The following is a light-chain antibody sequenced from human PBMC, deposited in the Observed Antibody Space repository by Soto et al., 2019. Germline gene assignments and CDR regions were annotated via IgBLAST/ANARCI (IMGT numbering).Light chain of an antibody. CDR3: QKAKVFPFP. V-gene: IGKV1-12*01. CDR1: QGISSW. CDR2: ATS. J-gene: IGKJ5*01. Sequence: DIQMTQSPSSVSASVGDRVTITCRASQGISSWLAWYQQKPGKAPKLLIYATSSLPSGVPSRFSGSGSGTDSPLTIATLHPKDFQIYYCQKAKVFPFPFGKGTRLEIK.